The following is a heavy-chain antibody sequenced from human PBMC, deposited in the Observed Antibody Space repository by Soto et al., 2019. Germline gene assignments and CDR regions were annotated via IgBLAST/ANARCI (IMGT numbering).Heavy chain of an antibody. CDR1: GFTFSSYA. D-gene: IGHD6-19*01. J-gene: IGHJ3*02. V-gene: IGHV3-30-3*01. CDR3: ARDPDSSGWGFDAFDI. CDR2: ISYDGSNK. Sequence: QVQLVESGGGVVQPGRSLRLSCAASGFTFSSYAMHWVRQAPGKGLEWVAVISYDGSNKYYADSVKGRFTISRDNSKNTLYPQMNSLRAEDTAVYYCARDPDSSGWGFDAFDIWGQGTMVTVSS.